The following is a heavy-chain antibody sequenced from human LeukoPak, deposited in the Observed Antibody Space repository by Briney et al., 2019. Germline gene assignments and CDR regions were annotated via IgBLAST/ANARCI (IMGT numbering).Heavy chain of an antibody. CDR3: ASTVIPYYGMDV. V-gene: IGHV3-21*01. CDR2: ISSSSSYI. CDR1: GFTFSSYS. Sequence: GGSLRLSCAASGFTFSSYSMTWVRQAPGRGLEWVSSISSSSSYIYYADSVKGRFTISRDNAKNSLYLQMNSLRAEDTAVYYCASTVIPYYGMDVWGQGTTVTVSS. D-gene: IGHD4-17*01. J-gene: IGHJ6*02.